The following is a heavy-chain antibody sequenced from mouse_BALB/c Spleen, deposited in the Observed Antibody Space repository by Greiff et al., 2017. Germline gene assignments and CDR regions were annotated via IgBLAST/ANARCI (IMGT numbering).Heavy chain of an antibody. V-gene: IGHV2-5-1*01. J-gene: IGHJ4*01. CDR1: GFSLTSYG. CDR2: IWRGGST. CDR3: AKNAYRYDNAMDY. D-gene: IGHD2-14*01. Sequence: VQLKESGPSLVQPSQSLSITCTVSGFSLTSYGVHWVRQSPGKGLEWLGVIWRGGSTDYNAAFMSRLSITKDNSKSQVFFKMNSLQADDTAIYYCAKNAYRYDNAMDYWGQGTSVTVSS.